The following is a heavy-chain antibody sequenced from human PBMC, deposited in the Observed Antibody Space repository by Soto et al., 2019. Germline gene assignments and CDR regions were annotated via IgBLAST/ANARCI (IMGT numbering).Heavy chain of an antibody. D-gene: IGHD3-9*01. CDR1: GGSISSGGYY. CDR2: IYYSGST. V-gene: IGHV4-31*03. J-gene: IGHJ6*02. Sequence: SETLSLTCTVSGGSISSGGYYWSWIRQHPGKGLEWIGYIYYSGSTYYNPSLKSRVTISVDTSKNQFSLKLSSVTAADTAVYYCARDGFDWLLHYYGMDVWGQGTTVTVSS. CDR3: ARDGFDWLLHYYGMDV.